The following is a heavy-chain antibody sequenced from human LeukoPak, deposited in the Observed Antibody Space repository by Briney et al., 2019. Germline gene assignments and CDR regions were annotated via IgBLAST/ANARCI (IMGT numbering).Heavy chain of an antibody. CDR2: IYYSGST. Sequence: SETLSLTCTVSGGSISSYYWSWIRQPPGKGLEWIGYIYYSGSTNYNPSLKSRVTISVDTPKNQFSLKLSSVTAADTAVYYCARTRDDFWSGGSDFDIWGQGTMVTVSS. CDR3: ARTRDDFWSGGSDFDI. J-gene: IGHJ3*02. CDR1: GGSISSYY. D-gene: IGHD3-3*01. V-gene: IGHV4-59*08.